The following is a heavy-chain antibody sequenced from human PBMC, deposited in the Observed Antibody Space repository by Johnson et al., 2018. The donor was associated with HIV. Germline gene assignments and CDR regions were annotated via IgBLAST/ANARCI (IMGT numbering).Heavy chain of an antibody. V-gene: IGHV3-15*01. Sequence: VQLVESGGGLVKPGGSLRLSCAASGFTFNNAWMSWVRQAPGKGLEWVGRIKSKTDGGTTDYAAPVKGRFTISRDDSKNTVYLQMNSLKTEDTALYVCTTSRWDYGGSFDIWGQGTMVTVSS. J-gene: IGHJ3*02. CDR1: GFTFNNAW. D-gene: IGHD4-23*01. CDR3: TTSRWDYGGSFDI. CDR2: IKSKTDGGTT.